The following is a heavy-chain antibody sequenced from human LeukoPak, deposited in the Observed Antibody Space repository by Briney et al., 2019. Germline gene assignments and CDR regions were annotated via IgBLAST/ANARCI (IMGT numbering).Heavy chain of an antibody. V-gene: IGHV4-59*11. D-gene: IGHD2-2*01. J-gene: IGHJ5*01. Sequence: SETLSLTCTVSGGSLTAHYWSWIRQPPGKELEWIGFIYYSGRTQYNPSLKSRVTMSVDTSKTHFSLRLSSVTAADAADYYCARAVVPADEKNWFDSWGQGIWVTVSS. CDR1: GGSLTAHY. CDR2: IYYSGRT. CDR3: ARAVVPADEKNWFDS.